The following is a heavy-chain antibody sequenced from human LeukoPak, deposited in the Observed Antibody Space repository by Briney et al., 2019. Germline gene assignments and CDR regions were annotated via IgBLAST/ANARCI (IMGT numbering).Heavy chain of an antibody. CDR3: GSSGSLDWGAYFYAMDV. Sequence: ASVKVSCKASGYTFNNYAIHWVRQAPGQRLEWVAFINACNGNTKYSQNFQGRISMTRDKSSNTVYMELSSLISEDTAVYYCGSSGSLDWGAYFYAMDVWGKGTTVIVSS. D-gene: IGHD2-15*01. V-gene: IGHV1-3*01. CDR1: GYTFNNYA. CDR2: INACNGNT. J-gene: IGHJ6*04.